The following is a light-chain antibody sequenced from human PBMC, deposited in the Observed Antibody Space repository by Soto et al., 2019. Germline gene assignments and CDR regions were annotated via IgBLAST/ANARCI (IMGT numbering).Light chain of an antibody. CDR2: GVT. CDR3: SSFTTTYFYV. Sequence: QSALTQPASVSGSLGQSITLSCTGSGGDIGAYNYVSWYQQHPGKAPKLIVYGVTHRPSGVSSRFSAPKSAYTASLTISALQAEDEADYYCSSFTTTYFYVFGPGTKLTVL. CDR1: GGDIGAYNY. J-gene: IGLJ1*01. V-gene: IGLV2-14*01.